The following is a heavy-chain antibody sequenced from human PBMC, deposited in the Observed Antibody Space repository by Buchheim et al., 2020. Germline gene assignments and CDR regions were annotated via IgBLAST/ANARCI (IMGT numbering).Heavy chain of an antibody. CDR1: GFTFSRYW. J-gene: IGHJ6*02. CDR2: IHQDGGEK. D-gene: IGHD2-15*01. Sequence: EVQLVESGGDLVQPGGSLRLSCGASGFTFSRYWMSWVRQAPGKGLEWVANIHQDGGEKYYVDSLKGRFTISRDNAKSSLFLQMNSLRVEDTAVYYCVRESQVVAPGSGRLTYYGVDVWGQGTT. V-gene: IGHV3-7*01. CDR3: VRESQVVAPGSGRLTYYGVDV.